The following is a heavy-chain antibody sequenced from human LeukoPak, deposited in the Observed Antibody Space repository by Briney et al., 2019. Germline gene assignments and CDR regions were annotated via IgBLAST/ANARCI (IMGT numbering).Heavy chain of an antibody. Sequence: PGGSLRLSCAASGFTFSSYAMSWVRQAPGKGLEWVSAISGSGGSTYYADSVKGRFTISRDNSKNTLYLQMNSLRAEDTAVYYCAKDLYSSSSPGIYGMDVWGQGTTVTVSS. CDR2: ISGSGGST. CDR3: AKDLYSSSSPGIYGMDV. CDR1: GFTFSSYA. D-gene: IGHD6-6*01. J-gene: IGHJ6*02. V-gene: IGHV3-23*01.